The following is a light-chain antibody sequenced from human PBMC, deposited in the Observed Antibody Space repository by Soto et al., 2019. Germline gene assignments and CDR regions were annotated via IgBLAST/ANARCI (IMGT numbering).Light chain of an antibody. CDR3: QKYNSAPFT. V-gene: IGKV1-27*01. J-gene: IGKJ3*01. CDR1: QGISNY. CDR2: AAS. Sequence: DIQMTQSPSSLSASVGDRVTITCRASQGISNYLAWYQQKPGKVPKLLIYAASTLQSGVQSRFGGSGSGTDFTLTISSLQPEDVATYYRQKYNSAPFTFGPGTKVDIK.